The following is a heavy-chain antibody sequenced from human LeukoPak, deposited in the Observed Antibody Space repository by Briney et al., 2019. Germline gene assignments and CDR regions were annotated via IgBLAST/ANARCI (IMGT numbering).Heavy chain of an antibody. V-gene: IGHV1-8*01. CDR2: MNPNSGNT. D-gene: IGHD6-13*01. CDR3: ARVKEGYSSRAPWFDP. Sequence: ASVKVSCKASGYTFTSYDINWVRQATGQGLEWMGWMNPNSGNTGYAQKFQGRVTMTRNTSISTAYMELSSLGSEDTAVYYCARVKEGYSSRAPWFDPWGQGTLVTVSS. J-gene: IGHJ5*02. CDR1: GYTFTSYD.